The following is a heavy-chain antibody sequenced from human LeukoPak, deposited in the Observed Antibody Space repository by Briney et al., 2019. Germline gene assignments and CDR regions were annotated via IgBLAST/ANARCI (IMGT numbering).Heavy chain of an antibody. CDR2: MNPNSGNT. Sequence: ASVQVSCKASGYTFTSYDINWVRQATGQGLEWMGWMNPNSGNTGYAQKFQGRVTITSNTSISTAYMELSSLRSEDTAVYYCARHSSKRWLQLGYYYYYYMDVWGKGTTVTVSS. D-gene: IGHD5-24*01. CDR3: ARHSSKRWLQLGYYYYYYMDV. J-gene: IGHJ6*03. CDR1: GYTFTSYD. V-gene: IGHV1-8*03.